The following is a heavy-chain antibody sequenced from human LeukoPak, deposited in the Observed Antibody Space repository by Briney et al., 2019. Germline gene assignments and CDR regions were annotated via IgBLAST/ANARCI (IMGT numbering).Heavy chain of an antibody. CDR2: IRGSSS. Sequence: GGSLRLSCEVSGFTFVTYAMSWVRQAPGKGLEWVSIIRGSSSDYADSVRGRFSISRDISKNTLYLQMNSLRAEDTALYYCAKDSGNSFLDFWGQGTLVTVSS. CDR3: AKDSGNSFLDF. CDR1: GFTFVTYA. V-gene: IGHV3-23*01. D-gene: IGHD2-15*01. J-gene: IGHJ4*02.